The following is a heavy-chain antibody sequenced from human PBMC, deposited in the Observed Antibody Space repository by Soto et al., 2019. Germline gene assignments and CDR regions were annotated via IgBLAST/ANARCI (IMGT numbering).Heavy chain of an antibody. CDR3: ARAGGATVTGLWHFDS. V-gene: IGHV3-33*01. Sequence: QVPLEESGGGVVQPGRSLRLSCEASGFTFNTYSMHWVRQPPGKGLEWLAAIWYDGTQKYYADSVKGRFIISRDNSKKTLYLVMNSLGAEDTAVYYCARAGGATVTGLWHFDSWGQGTLVTVSS. J-gene: IGHJ4*02. CDR2: IWYDGTQK. CDR1: GFTFNTYS. D-gene: IGHD4-17*01.